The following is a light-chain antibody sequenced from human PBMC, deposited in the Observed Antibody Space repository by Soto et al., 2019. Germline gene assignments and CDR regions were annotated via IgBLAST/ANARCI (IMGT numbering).Light chain of an antibody. Sequence: EMVVTHSAGTLSLSPGDRATLSCRASQSVSNDYVAWVQQKPGQTPRLLIYGTSNRATGIPDRFSGSGSGTDFTLTISRLEPEDFAVYYCQQYAMSRWTFGQGTKVDIK. CDR3: QQYAMSRWT. V-gene: IGKV3-20*01. J-gene: IGKJ1*01. CDR2: GTS. CDR1: QSVSNDY.